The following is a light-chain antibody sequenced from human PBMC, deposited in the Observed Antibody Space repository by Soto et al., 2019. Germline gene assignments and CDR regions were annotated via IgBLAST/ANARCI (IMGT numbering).Light chain of an antibody. V-gene: IGKV3-11*01. Sequence: EIVLTQSPATLSLSPGERATLSCRASLNVNSYLAWYQQKPGQAPRLLIYDASNRAAGIPARFSGSGSGTDFTLTITRLEPEDFAVYYCQQYGNSPRTFGQGTKV. CDR3: QQYGNSPRT. CDR1: LNVNSY. J-gene: IGKJ1*01. CDR2: DAS.